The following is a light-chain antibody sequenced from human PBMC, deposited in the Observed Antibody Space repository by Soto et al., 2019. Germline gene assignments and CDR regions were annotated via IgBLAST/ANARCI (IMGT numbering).Light chain of an antibody. CDR1: QSVSSSY. J-gene: IGKJ4*01. CDR3: QQYGYLVT. Sequence: EIVLTQSPGTLSLSHGERATLSCRASQSVSSSYLVWHQQEPGQAPRLIIYGASIRATGIPDRFSGSGSGTDFTLTISRLEPEDFAMYYCQQYGYLVTFGGGTKVDIK. V-gene: IGKV3-20*01. CDR2: GAS.